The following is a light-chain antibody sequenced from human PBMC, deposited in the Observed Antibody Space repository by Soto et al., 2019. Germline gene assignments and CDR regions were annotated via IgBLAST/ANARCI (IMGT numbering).Light chain of an antibody. J-gene: IGKJ4*01. CDR2: AAS. CDR3: QQLDSYPLA. Sequence: DIQLTQSPSFLSASVGDRDTIACRASQGISSHLAWYQQKPGKAPKLLIYAASTLQSGVPSRFSGSGSGTEFTLTISLQPEDFATYYCQQLDSYPLAFGGGTKVEIK. V-gene: IGKV1-9*01. CDR1: QGISSH.